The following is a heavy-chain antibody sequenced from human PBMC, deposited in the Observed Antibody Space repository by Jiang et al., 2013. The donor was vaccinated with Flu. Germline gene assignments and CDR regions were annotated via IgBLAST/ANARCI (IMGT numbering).Heavy chain of an antibody. J-gene: IGHJ4*02. D-gene: IGHD1-26*01. CDR3: ARVPSGSYSYFDY. Sequence: VQLLESGGGLVQPGGSLRLSCAASGFTVSSNYMSWVRQAPGKGLEWVSVIYSGGSTYYADSVKGRFTISRDNSKNTLYLQMNSPRAEDTAVYYCARVPSGSYSYFDYWGQGTLVTVSS. V-gene: IGHV3-66*01. CDR2: IYSGGST. CDR1: GFTVSSNY.